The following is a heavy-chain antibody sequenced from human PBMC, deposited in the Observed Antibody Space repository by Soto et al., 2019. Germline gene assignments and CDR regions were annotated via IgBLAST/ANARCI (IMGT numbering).Heavy chain of an antibody. Sequence: GGSLRLSCAASGFTFDSFAMTWVRQAPGKGLEWVSAISASGGSTFYADSVKGRFTISRDSSKNTLYLQMNSLRAEDTAVYYCARGAVMPDSWGQGALVTVS. D-gene: IGHD3-16*01. CDR1: GFTFDSFA. CDR2: ISASGGST. CDR3: ARGAVMPDS. V-gene: IGHV3-23*01. J-gene: IGHJ4*02.